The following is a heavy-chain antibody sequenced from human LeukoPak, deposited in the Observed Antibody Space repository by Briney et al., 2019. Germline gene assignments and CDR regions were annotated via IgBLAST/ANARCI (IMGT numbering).Heavy chain of an antibody. CDR3: SKNNWFDP. CDR2: IHHGAGT. CDR1: GGSFSDYF. J-gene: IGHJ5*02. Sequence: SETLSLTCAIYGGSFSDYFWSWIRQSPGKGLEWIGEIHHGAGTKYNPSLKSRVTISADSPKNQFYLKLTSVTAADTAVYYCSKNNWFDPWGQGTLVTVSP. V-gene: IGHV4-34*01.